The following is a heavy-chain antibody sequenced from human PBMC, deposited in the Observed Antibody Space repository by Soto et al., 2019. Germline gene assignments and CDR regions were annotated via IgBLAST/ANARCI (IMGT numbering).Heavy chain of an antibody. CDR1: GYTFTNFG. V-gene: IGHV1-18*01. J-gene: IGHJ4*02. CDR3: ARGGTPMDY. CDR2: ISAYNGNT. Sequence: QVQLVQSGAEVKKPGASVKVSCKTSGYTFTNFGLSWVRQAPGQGLEWMGWISAYNGNTNYAQNFQGRGTMTTDPSTSTAYMELRSLGSDDTAVYYCARGGTPMDYWGQGTLVTVSS. D-gene: IGHD3-16*01.